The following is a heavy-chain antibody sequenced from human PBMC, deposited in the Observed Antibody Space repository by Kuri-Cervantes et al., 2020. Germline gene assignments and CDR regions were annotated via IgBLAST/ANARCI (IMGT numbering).Heavy chain of an antibody. CDR1: GGSISSYY. CDR2: IYYSGST. Sequence: GSLRLSCTVSGGSISSYYWSWIRQPPGKGLEWIGYIYYSGSTDYNPSLKSRVTISVDTSKNQFSLKLSSMTAADTAAYYCAGATESRFCSGGSCYDYWGQGTLVTVSS. J-gene: IGHJ4*02. D-gene: IGHD2-15*01. CDR3: AGATESRFCSGGSCYDY. V-gene: IGHV4-59*13.